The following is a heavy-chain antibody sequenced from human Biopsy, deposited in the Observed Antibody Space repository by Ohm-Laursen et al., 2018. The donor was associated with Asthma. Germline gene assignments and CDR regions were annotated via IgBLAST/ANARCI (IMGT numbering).Heavy chain of an antibody. CDR2: PHQRGYT. J-gene: IGHJ6*02. D-gene: IGHD1-26*01. V-gene: IGHV4-34*01. CDR1: GGSFSRNY. CDR3: ARGSSSRLSQWELLVSGGKRAHSYYGMDV. Sequence: SDTLSLTCAVYGGSFSRNYWSWIRQTPGKGLEWLGDPHQRGYTNYNPALSRRLTLSVDTSKNQFLLRLTSVTAADTAVYYCARGSSSRLSQWELLVSGGKRAHSYYGMDVWGQGTTVTVSS.